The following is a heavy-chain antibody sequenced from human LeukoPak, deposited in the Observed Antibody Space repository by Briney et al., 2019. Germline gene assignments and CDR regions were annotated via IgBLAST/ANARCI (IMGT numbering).Heavy chain of an antibody. J-gene: IGHJ4*02. Sequence: GSLRLSCAASGFTFSSYSMMWVRQAPGKGLEWIGEINHSGSTNYNPSLKSRVTISVDTSKNQFSLKLSSVTAADTAVYYCATNTGTVFDYWGQGALVTVSS. CDR3: ATNTGTVFDY. CDR1: GFTFSSYS. D-gene: IGHD7-27*01. CDR2: INHSGST. V-gene: IGHV4-34*08.